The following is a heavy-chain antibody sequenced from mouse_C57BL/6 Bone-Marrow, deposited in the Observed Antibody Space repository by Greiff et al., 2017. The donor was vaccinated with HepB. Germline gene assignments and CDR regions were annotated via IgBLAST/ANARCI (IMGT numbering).Heavy chain of an antibody. Sequence: QVQLQQSGPELVKPGASVKISCKASGYAFSGSWMNWVKQRPGKGLEWIGRIYPGDGDTNYNGKFKGKATLTADKSSSTAYMQLSSLTSEDSAVYFCARRITTVVAPFDYWGQGTTLTVSS. CDR2: IYPGDGDT. D-gene: IGHD1-1*01. CDR1: GYAFSGSW. V-gene: IGHV1-82*01. J-gene: IGHJ2*01. CDR3: ARRITTVVAPFDY.